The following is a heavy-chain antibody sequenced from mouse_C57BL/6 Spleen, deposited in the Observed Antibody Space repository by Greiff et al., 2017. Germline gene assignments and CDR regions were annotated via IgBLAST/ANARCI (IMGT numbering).Heavy chain of an antibody. V-gene: IGHV5-15*01. Sequence: EVQVVASGGGLVQPGGSLKLSCAASGFTFSDYGMAWVRQAPRQGPEWVAFISNLAYSIYYAATVTGRFTISRENSKNTLYLEMSILRSEDTAMXYCSRHIPTVVVPGYFDVWGTGTTVTVSS. CDR2: ISNLAYSI. D-gene: IGHD1-1*01. CDR1: GFTFSDYG. CDR3: SRHIPTVVVPGYFDV. J-gene: IGHJ1*03.